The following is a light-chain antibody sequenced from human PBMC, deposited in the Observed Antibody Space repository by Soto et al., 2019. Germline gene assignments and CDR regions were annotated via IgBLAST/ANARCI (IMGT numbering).Light chain of an antibody. CDR2: DAS. V-gene: IGKV3-11*01. J-gene: IGKJ4*01. CDR3: QQRSNWPPT. Sequence: EIVLTQSPATLSLSPGERATLSCRASQSVSSYLAWYQQKPGQAPRLLIDDASNRATGIPARFSGSGSGTDFTLTISSLEPEDFAVYYCQQRSNWPPTFGGWTKVEIK. CDR1: QSVSSY.